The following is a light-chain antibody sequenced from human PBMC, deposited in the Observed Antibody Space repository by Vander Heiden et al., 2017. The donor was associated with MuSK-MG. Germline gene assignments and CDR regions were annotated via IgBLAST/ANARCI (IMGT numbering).Light chain of an antibody. Sequence: QSVLPQPPSASGTPGQRVTISCSGSSSNIGSNTVHWYQQFPGAAPKLLIYNNNLRPSRVPDRFSASKSGTSASLAISGLQSEDEADYYCAAWDDSLNGLLFGGGTKLTGL. CDR2: NNN. J-gene: IGLJ2*01. CDR3: AAWDDSLNGLL. CDR1: SSNIGSNT. V-gene: IGLV1-44*01.